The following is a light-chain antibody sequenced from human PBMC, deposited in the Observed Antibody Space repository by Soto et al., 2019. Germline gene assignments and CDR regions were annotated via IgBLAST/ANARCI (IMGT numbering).Light chain of an antibody. Sequence: EIVLTQSPGTLSLSPGERASLSCRASQSVAKNSLAWYQQKPGQALRLLISDASSRATGIPDRFSGSGSGTDFTLTISRLEAEDFAVYFCQQYATSPLTFGGGTKVEIK. CDR1: QSVAKNS. V-gene: IGKV3-20*01. J-gene: IGKJ4*01. CDR2: DAS. CDR3: QQYATSPLT.